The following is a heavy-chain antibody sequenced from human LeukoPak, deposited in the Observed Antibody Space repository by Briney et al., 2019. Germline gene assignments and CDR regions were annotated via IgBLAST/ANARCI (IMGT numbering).Heavy chain of an antibody. V-gene: IGHV3-23*01. CDR1: GFIFGDYG. Sequence: GGSLRLSCAASGFIFGDYGMNWVRQAPGKGLEWVSGIGGRGGRTYYVDSVQGRFTISRDNSNNTVDLQMNSLRAEDTAIYYCAKGRIAVAPYYGMDVWGRGTTVSVSS. CDR3: AKGRIAVAPYYGMDV. J-gene: IGHJ6*02. D-gene: IGHD6-19*01. CDR2: IGGRGGRT.